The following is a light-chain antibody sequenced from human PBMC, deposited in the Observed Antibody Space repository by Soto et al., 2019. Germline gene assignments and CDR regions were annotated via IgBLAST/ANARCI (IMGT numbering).Light chain of an antibody. CDR2: AAS. Sequence: EVVLTQSPGTLSLSPGERVTLSCRASQSVSSTYFAWYQQKPGQAPRLLMYAASRRETGIPDTFSGSGSGTDFTLTISRLEPEDVAVYYCQQYDSSPYSFGQGTKLEIK. CDR1: QSVSSTY. J-gene: IGKJ2*03. V-gene: IGKV3-20*01. CDR3: QQYDSSPYS.